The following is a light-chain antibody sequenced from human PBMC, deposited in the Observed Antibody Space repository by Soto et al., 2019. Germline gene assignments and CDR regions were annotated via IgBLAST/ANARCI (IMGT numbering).Light chain of an antibody. J-gene: IGLJ2*01. CDR3: SSYTSSTTLI. Sequence: QSALTQPASVSGSPGQSITISCTGTSSDVGSYNYVSWYQQHPGKAPKLMIYEVTYRPSGVSNRFSGSKSGNTASLTISGLQADDEADYYCSSYTSSTTLIFGGGTQLTVL. CDR1: SSDVGSYNY. CDR2: EVT. V-gene: IGLV2-14*01.